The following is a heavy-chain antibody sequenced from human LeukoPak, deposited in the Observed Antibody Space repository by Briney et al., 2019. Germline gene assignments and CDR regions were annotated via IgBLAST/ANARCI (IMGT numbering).Heavy chain of an antibody. CDR3: ARDSTRYSSSSWDYYYMDV. CDR2: ISSSGSTI. D-gene: IGHD6-6*01. Sequence: GGSLRLPCAASGFTFSDYYMSWIRQAPGKGLEWVSYISSSGSTIYYADPVKGRFTISRDNAKNSLYLQMNSLRAEDTAVYYCARDSTRYSSSSWDYYYMDVWGKGTTVTVSS. J-gene: IGHJ6*03. V-gene: IGHV3-11*01. CDR1: GFTFSDYY.